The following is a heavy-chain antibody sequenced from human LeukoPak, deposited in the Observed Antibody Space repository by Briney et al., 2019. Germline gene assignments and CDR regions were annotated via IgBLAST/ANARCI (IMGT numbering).Heavy chain of an antibody. CDR3: TRNLGQWLVEPDPRYYYYYYMDV. D-gene: IGHD6-19*01. Sequence: GRSLRLSCTASGFTFGDYAMSWFRQAPGKGLEWVGFIRSKAYGGTTEYAASVKGRFTISRDDSKSIAYLQMNSLKTEDTAVYYCTRNLGQWLVEPDPRYYYYYYMDVWGKGTTVTVSS. CDR1: GFTFGDYA. J-gene: IGHJ6*03. V-gene: IGHV3-49*03. CDR2: IRSKAYGGTT.